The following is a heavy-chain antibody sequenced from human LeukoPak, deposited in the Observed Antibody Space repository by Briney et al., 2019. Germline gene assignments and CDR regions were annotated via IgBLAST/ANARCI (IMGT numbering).Heavy chain of an antibody. CDR2: ISGSGGST. CDR1: GFTFSSYA. CDR3: AKERGDYYDSSGSITPFDY. D-gene: IGHD3-22*01. J-gene: IGHJ4*02. V-gene: IGHV3-23*01. Sequence: GGSLRLSCAASGFTFSSYAMSWVRQAPGKELEWVSAISGSGGSTYYADSVKGRFTISRDNSKNTLYLQMNSLKAEDTAVYYCAKERGDYYDSSGSITPFDYWGQGTLVTVSS.